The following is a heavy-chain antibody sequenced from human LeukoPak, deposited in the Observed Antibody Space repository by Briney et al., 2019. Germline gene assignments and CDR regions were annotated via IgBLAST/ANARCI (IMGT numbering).Heavy chain of an antibody. D-gene: IGHD6-6*01. J-gene: IGHJ6*03. CDR3: VRAGVAARASYYYYMDV. V-gene: IGHV1-69*13. CDR1: GGTFSSYA. CDR2: IIPIFGTA. Sequence: GASVKVSCKASGGTFSSYAISWVRQAPGQGLEWMGEIIPIFGTANYAQKFQGRVTITADESTSTAYMERSSLRSEDTAVYYCVRAGVAARASYYYYMDVWGKGTTVTVSS.